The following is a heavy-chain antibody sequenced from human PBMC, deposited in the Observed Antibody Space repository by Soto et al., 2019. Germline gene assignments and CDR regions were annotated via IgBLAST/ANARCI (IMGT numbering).Heavy chain of an antibody. CDR3: ARVGHVVVVTAALDY. CDR1: GDTFTDYY. CDR2: VNPSGGHT. Sequence: QVQLVQSGAEVKKPGASVKVSCKASGDTFTDYYIHWVRQAPGQGLEWMGTVNPSGGHTTYAQHFRGRMTMTRDTSTSTLYMELTSLTSEDTAIDYCARVGHVVVVTAALDYWGEGTLVTVSS. J-gene: IGHJ4*02. V-gene: IGHV1-46*01. D-gene: IGHD2-21*02.